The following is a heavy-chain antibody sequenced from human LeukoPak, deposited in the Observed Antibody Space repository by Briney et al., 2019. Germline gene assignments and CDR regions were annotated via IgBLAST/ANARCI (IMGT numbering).Heavy chain of an antibody. J-gene: IGHJ4*02. CDR1: GFTFSTFAM. V-gene: IGHV4-38-2*01. D-gene: IGHD6-19*01. CDR3: ARHLTSEYSSGWYYVDY. CDR2: IYHSGRT. Sequence: PGGSLRLSCAASGFTFSTFAMIWVRQPPGKGLEWIGNIYHSGRTHYNPSLKSRVTIFVDTSKNQFSLKLSSVTATDRAVYYCARHLTSEYSSGWYYVDYWGQGTLVTVSS.